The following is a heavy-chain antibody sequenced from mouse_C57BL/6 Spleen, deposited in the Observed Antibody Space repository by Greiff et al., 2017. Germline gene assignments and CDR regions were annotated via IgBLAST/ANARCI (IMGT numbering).Heavy chain of an antibody. Sequence: EVKLMESGGGLVQPKGSLKLSCAASGFSFNTYAMNWVRQAPGKGLEWVARIRSKSNNYATYYADSVKDRFTISRDDSESMLYLQMNNLKTEDTAMYYCGRRRDYDYLYAMDYWGQGTSVTVSS. CDR3: GRRRDYDYLYAMDY. V-gene: IGHV10-1*01. J-gene: IGHJ4*01. CDR1: GFSFNTYA. CDR2: IRSKSNNYAT. D-gene: IGHD2-4*01.